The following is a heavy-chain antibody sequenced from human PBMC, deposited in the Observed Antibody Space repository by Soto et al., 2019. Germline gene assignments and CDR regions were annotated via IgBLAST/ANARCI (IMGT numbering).Heavy chain of an antibody. CDR3: SPLGADYYCMDV. CDR1: GGSFSGYY. J-gene: IGHJ6*02. D-gene: IGHD1-26*01. CDR2: INHSGST. V-gene: IGHV4-34*01. Sequence: QVQLQQWGAGLLKPSETLSLTCAVYGGSFSGYYWSWIRQPPGKGLEWIGEINHSGSTNYNPSLKSRVTISVDTSKNHFSLKLSSVTAASPAVSYCSPLGADYYCMDVWGHGTTVTVSS.